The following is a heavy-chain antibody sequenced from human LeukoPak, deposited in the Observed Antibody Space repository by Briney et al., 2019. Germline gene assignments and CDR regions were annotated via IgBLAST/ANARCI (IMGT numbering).Heavy chain of an antibody. CDR2: IYYSGST. Sequence: PSETLSLTCTVSGGSISSYYWSWIRQPPGKGLEWIGYIYYSGSTNYNPSLKSRVTISVDASKNQFSLKLSSVTAADTAVYYCARQTGSGLFILPGGQGTLVTVSS. CDR1: GGSISSYY. J-gene: IGHJ4*02. V-gene: IGHV4-59*01. D-gene: IGHD3/OR15-3a*01. CDR3: ARQTGSGLFILP.